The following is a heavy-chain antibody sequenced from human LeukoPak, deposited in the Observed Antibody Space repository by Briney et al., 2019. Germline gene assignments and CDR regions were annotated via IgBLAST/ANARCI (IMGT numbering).Heavy chain of an antibody. CDR1: GDSSTAPKW. D-gene: IGHD2-8*01. Sequence: SGTLSLTCTVSGDSSTAPKWWSWVRQAPGEGLEWIGEIYHDRTTSFNPSLKSRLTISVDKSANQFFLNLNSVSATDTAVYYCVGRGLYGGTWLFEYWGQGALVTVSS. CDR3: VGRGLYGGTWLFEY. J-gene: IGHJ4*02. CDR2: IYHDRTT. V-gene: IGHV4-4*02.